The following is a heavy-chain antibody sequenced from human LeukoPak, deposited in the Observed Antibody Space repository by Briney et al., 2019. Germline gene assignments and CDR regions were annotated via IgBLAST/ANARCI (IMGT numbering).Heavy chain of an antibody. D-gene: IGHD2-21*01. Sequence: GRSLRLSCAASGFTFSRYGMYWVRQAPGKGLEWLSHINGRGGIINYADSVKGRFTISRDNARNSLDLHMSSLGAEDTAVYYCAREGDGSRYYFDYWGQGILVTVSS. CDR2: INGRGGII. CDR1: GFTFSRYG. CDR3: AREGDGSRYYFDY. V-gene: IGHV3-48*04. J-gene: IGHJ4*02.